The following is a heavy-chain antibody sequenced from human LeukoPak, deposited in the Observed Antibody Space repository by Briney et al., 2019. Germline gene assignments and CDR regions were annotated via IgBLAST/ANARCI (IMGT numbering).Heavy chain of an antibody. J-gene: IGHJ4*02. CDR1: GYTFTSYA. V-gene: IGHV1-3*01. Sequence: ASVKVSCKASGYTFTSYAMHWVRQAPGQRLEWMGWINAGNGNTKYSQKFQGRVTITRDTSASTAHMELSSLRSEDTAVYYCARVSRMATIPYYFDYWGQGTLVTVSS. D-gene: IGHD5-24*01. CDR3: ARVSRMATIPYYFDY. CDR2: INAGNGNT.